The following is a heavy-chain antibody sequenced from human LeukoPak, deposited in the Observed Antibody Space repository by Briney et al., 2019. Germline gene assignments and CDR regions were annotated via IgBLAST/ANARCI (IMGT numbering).Heavy chain of an antibody. CDR1: VGSISSYY. V-gene: IGHV4-59*01. J-gene: IGHJ6*02. CDR3: ASMSGSSGYRNYYYYGMDV. Sequence: SETLSLTCTVSVGSISSYYWSWIRQPPGKGLEWIGYIYYSGSTNYNPSLKSRVTISVDTSKNQFSLKLSSVTAADTAVYYCASMSGSSGYRNYYYYGMDVWGQGTTVTVSS. CDR2: IYYSGST. D-gene: IGHD3-22*01.